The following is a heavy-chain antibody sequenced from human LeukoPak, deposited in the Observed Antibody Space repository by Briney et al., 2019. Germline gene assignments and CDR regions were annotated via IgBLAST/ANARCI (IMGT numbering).Heavy chain of an antibody. Sequence: GGSLRLSCAASGFTVSSNYMSWVRQAPGKGLECVSVIYSGGSTYYADSVKGRFTISRDNAKNSLYLQMNSLRAEDTAVYYCAKDLALGVIGSGAFDIWGQGTMVTVSS. J-gene: IGHJ3*02. CDR2: IYSGGST. D-gene: IGHD3-16*02. V-gene: IGHV3-53*05. CDR1: GFTVSSNY. CDR3: AKDLALGVIGSGAFDI.